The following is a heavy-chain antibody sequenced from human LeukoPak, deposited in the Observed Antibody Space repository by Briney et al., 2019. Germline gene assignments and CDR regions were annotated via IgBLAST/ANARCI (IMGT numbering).Heavy chain of an antibody. V-gene: IGHV3-11*01. CDR1: GFTFSDYY. CDR2: ISSSGSSI. D-gene: IGHD1-26*01. Sequence: GGSLRFSCAASGFTFSDYYMTWIRQAPGKGLEWVSYISSSGSSIYYADAVKGRFTISRDNAKNSLYLQMNSLRAEDTAVYYCARVMGAYAFDIWAQGTMVTVSS. CDR3: ARVMGAYAFDI. J-gene: IGHJ3*02.